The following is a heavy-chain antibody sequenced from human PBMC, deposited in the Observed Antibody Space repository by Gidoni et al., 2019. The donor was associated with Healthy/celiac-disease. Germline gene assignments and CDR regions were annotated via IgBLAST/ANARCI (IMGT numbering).Heavy chain of an antibody. CDR1: GFTFSSHA. V-gene: IGHV3-23*01. D-gene: IGHD6-13*01. CDR3: ARSIAAAGYYYYYMDV. Sequence: EVQLLESGGGLVQPGWSLRLSCAASGFTFSSHAMSWVRQAPGKGLEWVSAISGSGGSTYYADSVKGRFTISRDNSKNTLYLQMNSLRAEDTAVYYCARSIAAAGYYYYYMDVWGKGTTVTVSS. J-gene: IGHJ6*03. CDR2: ISGSGGST.